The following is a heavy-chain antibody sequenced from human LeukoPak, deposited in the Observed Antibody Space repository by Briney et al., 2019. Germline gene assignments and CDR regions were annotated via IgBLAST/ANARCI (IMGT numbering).Heavy chain of an antibody. V-gene: IGHV3-23*01. J-gene: IGHJ4*02. CDR2: ITGSGGRT. D-gene: IGHD3-10*01. Sequence: GGSLRLSCAASGFTFSSYAMNWVRQAPGKGLEWVSAITGSGGRTYYADSVKGRFTISRDNSKNTLYLQMNSLRAEDTAVYYCAKSGHYYGSGSLFNYWGQGTLVTVSS. CDR1: GFTFSSYA. CDR3: AKSGHYYGSGSLFNY.